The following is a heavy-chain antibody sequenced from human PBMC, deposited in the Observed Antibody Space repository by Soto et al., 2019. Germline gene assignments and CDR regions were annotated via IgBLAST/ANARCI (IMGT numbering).Heavy chain of an antibody. J-gene: IGHJ4*02. V-gene: IGHV1-69*08. Sequence: QVQLVQSGAEVKKPGSSVKVSCKASGGTFSSYTISWVRQAPGQGLEWMGRIIPILGIANYAQKFQGRVTITADKSTRTAYRELSSLRSEDTAVYYCAGEAHGQFAFVGGDYWGQGTLVTVSS. CDR1: GGTFSSYT. CDR2: IIPILGIA. CDR3: AGEAHGQFAFVGGDY. D-gene: IGHD3-16*01.